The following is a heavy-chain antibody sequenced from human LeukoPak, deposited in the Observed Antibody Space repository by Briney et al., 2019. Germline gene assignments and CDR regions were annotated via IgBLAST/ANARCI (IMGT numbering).Heavy chain of an antibody. J-gene: IGHJ3*02. V-gene: IGHV4-30-4*01. Sequence: PSETLSLTCTVSGGSISSGDYYWSWIRQPPGKGLEWIGYIYYSGSAYYNPSLKSRVTISLDTSKNQFSLKLNSVTAADTAVYYCARDLRAGAKAFDIWGPGTMVTVSS. D-gene: IGHD1-26*01. CDR1: GGSISSGDYY. CDR3: ARDLRAGAKAFDI. CDR2: IYYSGSA.